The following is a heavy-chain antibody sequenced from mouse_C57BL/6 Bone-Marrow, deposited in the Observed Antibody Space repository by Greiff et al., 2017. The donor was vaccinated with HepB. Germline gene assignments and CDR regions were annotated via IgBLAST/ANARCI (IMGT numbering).Heavy chain of an antibody. CDR1: GFTFSDYG. V-gene: IGHV5-15*01. CDR3: ARRGYSNYWYFDV. CDR2: ISNLAYSI. J-gene: IGHJ1*03. Sequence: EVKVVDSGGGLVQPGGSLKLSCAASGFTFSDYGMAWVRQAPRKGPEWVAFISNLAYSIYYADTVTGRFTISRENAKNTLYLEMSSLRSEDTAMYYCARRGYSNYWYFDVWGTGTTVTVSS. D-gene: IGHD2-5*01.